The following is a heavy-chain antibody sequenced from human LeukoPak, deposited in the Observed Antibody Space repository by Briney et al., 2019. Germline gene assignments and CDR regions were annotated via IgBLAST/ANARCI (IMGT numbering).Heavy chain of an antibody. CDR2: IWYDGSNK. D-gene: IGHD2-21*02. CDR1: GFTFSSYG. Sequence: GRSLRLSCAAPGFTFSSYGMHWVRQAPGKGLEWVAVIWYDGSNKYYADSVKGRFAISRDNSKNTLYLQMNSLRAEDTAVYYCARDFFRVRHIVVVTAIPDYWGQGTLVTVSS. CDR3: ARDFFRVRHIVVVTAIPDY. J-gene: IGHJ4*02. V-gene: IGHV3-33*01.